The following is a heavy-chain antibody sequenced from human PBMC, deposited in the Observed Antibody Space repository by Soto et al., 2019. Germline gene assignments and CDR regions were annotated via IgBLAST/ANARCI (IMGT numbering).Heavy chain of an antibody. CDR3: AARVGSSALYYYGMDV. CDR1: GYRFTSYW. J-gene: IGHJ6*02. V-gene: IGHV5-51*01. D-gene: IGHD3-10*01. Sequence: PGESLKISCKGSGYRFTSYWIGWVRQMPGKGLEWMGIIDPGDSDTRYRPSFQGQVTISVDKSISTAYLQWSSLKASDTAMYYCAARVGSSALYYYGMDVWGQGTTVTVSS. CDR2: IDPGDSDT.